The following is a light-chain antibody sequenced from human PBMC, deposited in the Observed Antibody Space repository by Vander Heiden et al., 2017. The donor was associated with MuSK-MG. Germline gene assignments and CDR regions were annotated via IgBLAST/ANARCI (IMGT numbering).Light chain of an antibody. CDR2: AAS. V-gene: IGKV1-39*01. Sequence: DIQMTQSPSSLSASVGDRVTITCRASQSISSSLNWYQYRVGKAPKLLISAASSLQSGVPSRFRGSGSGTDFTLTISSLQPEDFATYYCQQSYRVSYTFGQGTKLEIK. CDR1: QSISSS. CDR3: QQSYRVSYT. J-gene: IGKJ2*01.